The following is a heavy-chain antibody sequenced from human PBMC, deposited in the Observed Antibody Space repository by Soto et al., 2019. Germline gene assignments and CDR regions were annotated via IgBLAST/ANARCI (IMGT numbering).Heavy chain of an antibody. CDR2: IIPMFATP. CDR1: GGTFSSYG. D-gene: IGHD3-22*01. J-gene: IGHJ6*02. V-gene: IGHV1-69*01. CDR3: ARGRHYYERSGDPIYYYHGLDV. Sequence: QVRLVQSGAEVKKAGSSVKVSCKASGGTFSSYGISWVRQAPGQGLEWMGGIIPMFATPHYAQKFQGRVSITADESASTAYMQLSSLTSEDTAVYYCARGRHYYERSGDPIYYYHGLDVWGQGPTVTGSS.